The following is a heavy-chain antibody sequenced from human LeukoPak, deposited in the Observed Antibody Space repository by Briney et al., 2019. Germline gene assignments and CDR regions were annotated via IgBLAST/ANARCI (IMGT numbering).Heavy chain of an antibody. CDR2: ISGGSSNT. J-gene: IGHJ5*02. D-gene: IGHD3-22*01. CDR3: ARENYYDNSQGDWFDP. Sequence: GGSLRLSCAASGFTFSTYAMNWLRQAPGKGLEWVSYISGGSSNTFYADSVKGRFTISRDNAKNTLYLQMNSLRAEDTAVYYCARENYYDNSQGDWFDPWGQGTLVTVSS. CDR1: GFTFSTYA. V-gene: IGHV3-48*04.